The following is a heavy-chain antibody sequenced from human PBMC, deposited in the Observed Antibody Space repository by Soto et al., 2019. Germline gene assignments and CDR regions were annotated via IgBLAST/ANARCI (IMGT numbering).Heavy chain of an antibody. CDR3: ARDGPPRYCSGGSCCADX. J-gene: IGHJ4*02. CDR2: ISAYNGNT. V-gene: IGHV1-18*01. CDR1: GYTFTSYG. Sequence: ASVKVSCKASGYTFTSYGISWVRQAPGQGLEWMGWISAYNGNTNYAQKLQGRVTMTTDTSTSTAYMELRSLRSDDTAVYYCARDGPPRYCSGGSCCADXWGQGTLVTVS. D-gene: IGHD2-15*01.